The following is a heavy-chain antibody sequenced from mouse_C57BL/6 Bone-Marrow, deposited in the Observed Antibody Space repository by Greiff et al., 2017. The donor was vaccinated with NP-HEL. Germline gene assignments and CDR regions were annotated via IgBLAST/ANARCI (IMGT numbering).Heavy chain of an antibody. CDR2: IDPETGGT. CDR1: GYTFTDYE. Sequence: QVQLQQSGAELVRPGASVTLSCKASGYTFTDYEMHWVKQTPVHGLEWIGAIDPETGGTAYNQKFKGKAILTADKSSSTAYMELRSLTSEDSAFYYSNAYYAMDYWGQGTSVTVSS. CDR3: NAYYAMDY. V-gene: IGHV1-15*01. J-gene: IGHJ4*01.